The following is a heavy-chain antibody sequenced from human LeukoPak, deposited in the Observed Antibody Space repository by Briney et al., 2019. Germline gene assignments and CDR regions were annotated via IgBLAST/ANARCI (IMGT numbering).Heavy chain of an antibody. CDR2: IYYSGST. J-gene: IGHJ6*02. CDR3: ARDGSYYYYYGMDV. V-gene: IGHV4-31*03. Sequence: PSQTLSLTCTVSGGSISSGGYSWSWIRQHPGKGLERIGYIYYSGSTYYNPSLKSRVTISVDTSKNQFSLKLSSVTAADTAVYYCARDGSYYYYYGMDVWGQGTTVTVSS. CDR1: GGSISSGGYS. D-gene: IGHD2-15*01.